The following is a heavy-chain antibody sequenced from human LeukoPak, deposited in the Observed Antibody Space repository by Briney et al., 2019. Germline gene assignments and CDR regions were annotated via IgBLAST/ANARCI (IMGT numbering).Heavy chain of an antibody. V-gene: IGHV3-23*01. CDR1: GFTFSSYA. D-gene: IGHD2-21*01. Sequence: GSLRLSCAASGFTFSSYAMSWVRQAPGKGLEWASGISGPGGSTYYADSVKGRFTISRDNSKNTLYLQMNSLRAEDTAVYYCAKDSWSFHDAFDIWGQGTMVTVSS. CDR2: ISGPGGST. J-gene: IGHJ3*02. CDR3: AKDSWSFHDAFDI.